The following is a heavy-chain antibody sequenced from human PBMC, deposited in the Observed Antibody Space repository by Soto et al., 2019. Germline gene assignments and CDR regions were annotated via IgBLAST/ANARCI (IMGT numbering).Heavy chain of an antibody. Sequence: ASVKVSCKVSGYTLTELSMHWVRQAPGKGLEWMGGFDPEDGETIYAQKFQGRVTMTEDTSTDTAYMELSSLRSEDTAVYYCASCDRRYYDFWSGYFDYWGQGTLVTVSS. D-gene: IGHD3-3*01. V-gene: IGHV1-24*01. CDR2: FDPEDGET. CDR3: ASCDRRYYDFWSGYFDY. J-gene: IGHJ4*02. CDR1: GYTLTELS.